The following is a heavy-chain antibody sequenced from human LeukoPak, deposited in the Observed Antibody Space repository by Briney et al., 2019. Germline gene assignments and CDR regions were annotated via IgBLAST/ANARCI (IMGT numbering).Heavy chain of an antibody. J-gene: IGHJ3*02. CDR2: INPNRGGT. D-gene: IGHD1-26*01. CDR3: ARGGSYTDAFDM. V-gene: IGHV1-2*02. Sequence: ASVKVSCXASGYTFTSYYIHWVRQARGQGLEWMGWINPNRGGTNYAQKFQGRVTMTRDTSISTAYMELSRLTSDDTAVYYCARGGSYTDAFDMWGQGTMVSVSS. CDR1: GYTFTSYY.